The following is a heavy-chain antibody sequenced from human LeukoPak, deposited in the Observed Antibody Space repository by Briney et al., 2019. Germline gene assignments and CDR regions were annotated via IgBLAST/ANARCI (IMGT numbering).Heavy chain of an antibody. CDR2: IKQDGSEK. Sequence: PGGSLRLSCTASGFTFSNFWMGWVRQAPGKGLEWVANIKQDGSEKYYVDSVKGRFTISRDNAKNSLYLQMNSLRAEDTAVYYCARETELSLFYYWGQGTLVTVSS. V-gene: IGHV3-7*03. J-gene: IGHJ4*02. CDR1: GFTFSNFW. D-gene: IGHD1-7*01. CDR3: ARETELSLFYY.